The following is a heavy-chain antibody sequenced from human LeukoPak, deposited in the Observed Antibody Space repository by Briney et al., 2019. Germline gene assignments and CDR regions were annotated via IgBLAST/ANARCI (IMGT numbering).Heavy chain of an antibody. J-gene: IGHJ4*02. D-gene: IGHD3-10*01. CDR1: GYTFTGYY. Sequence: ASVKVSCKASGYTFTGYYMHWVRQAPGQGLEWMGWINPNSGGTNYAQKLQGRVTMTTDTSTSTAYMELRSLRSDDTAVYYCARARDTYGSGSYSYDYWGQGTLVTVSS. CDR3: ARARDTYGSGSYSYDY. CDR2: INPNSGGT. V-gene: IGHV1-2*02.